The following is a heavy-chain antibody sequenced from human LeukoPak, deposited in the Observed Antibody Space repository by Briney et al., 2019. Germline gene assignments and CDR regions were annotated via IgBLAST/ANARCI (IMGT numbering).Heavy chain of an antibody. D-gene: IGHD1-14*01. Sequence: SETLSLTCTVSGGSISSYYWSWIRQPPGKGLEWIGYIYYSGSTNYNPSLEGRVTISVDTSMNQFSLKLTSVTAADTAVYYCAKGGPEASAGLSWFDPWGQGTLVTVSS. CDR1: GGSISSYY. CDR2: IYYSGST. J-gene: IGHJ5*02. CDR3: AKGGPEASAGLSWFDP. V-gene: IGHV4-59*01.